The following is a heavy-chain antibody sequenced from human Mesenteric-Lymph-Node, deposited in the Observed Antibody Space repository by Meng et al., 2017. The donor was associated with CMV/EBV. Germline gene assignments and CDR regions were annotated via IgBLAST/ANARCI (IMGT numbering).Heavy chain of an antibody. CDR1: GGSISSSSYY. CDR2: INPGGTTI. D-gene: IGHD1-26*01. J-gene: IGHJ4*02. CDR3: ARELLASWEPFDY. Sequence: LSLTCTVSGGSISSSSYYWGWIRQPPGKGLEWLSHINPGGTTIYYADSVKGRFTISRDDAKSSLYLQMSSLRADDTAVYYCARELLASWEPFDYWGQGTLVTVSS. V-gene: IGHV3-11*04.